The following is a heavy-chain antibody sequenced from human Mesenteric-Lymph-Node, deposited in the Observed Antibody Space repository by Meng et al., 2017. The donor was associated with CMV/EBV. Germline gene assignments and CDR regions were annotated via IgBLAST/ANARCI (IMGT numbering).Heavy chain of an antibody. CDR1: GYTFTSFD. CDR3: ARGPSYSSGFPDC. V-gene: IGHV1-8*02. J-gene: IGHJ4*02. CDR2: MNPNSGNT. Sequence: QEQLVQSGAEVKKPGASVKVSFKASGYTFTSFDINWVRQATGQGPEWMGWMNPNSGNTGYAQKFQGRVTLTRDTSISTAYTELSSLRSEDTAVYYCARGPSYSSGFPDCWGQGTLVTVSS. D-gene: IGHD6-19*01.